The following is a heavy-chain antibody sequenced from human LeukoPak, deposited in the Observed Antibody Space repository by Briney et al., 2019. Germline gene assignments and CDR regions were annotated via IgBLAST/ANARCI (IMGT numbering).Heavy chain of an antibody. J-gene: IGHJ4*02. CDR1: GGSISSSSYY. CDR2: IYYSGST. CDR3: ARDYNSWGLPSADFDY. D-gene: IGHD3-10*01. V-gene: IGHV4-39*07. Sequence: PSETLSLTCTVSGGSISSSSYYWGWIRQPPGKGLEWIGSIYYSGSTYYNPSLMSRVTISVDTSKNQFSLKLSSVTAADTAVYYCARDYNSWGLPSADFDYWGQGTLVTVSS.